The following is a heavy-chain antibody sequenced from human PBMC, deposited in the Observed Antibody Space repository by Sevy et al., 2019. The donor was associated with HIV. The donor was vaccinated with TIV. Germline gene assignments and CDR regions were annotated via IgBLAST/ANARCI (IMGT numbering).Heavy chain of an antibody. V-gene: IGHV3-15*04. CDR1: GFTFSNAW. Sequence: GGSLRLSCTASGFTFSNAWMTWVRQAPGKGLEWVGLIESKTDGGTTDYPAPVKGRFTISRDDSKNTLYLQMNSLKTEDTAVYFCTTEYPSGPLDYWGQGTLVTVSS. CDR2: IESKTDGGTT. CDR3: TTEYPSGPLDY. J-gene: IGHJ4*02.